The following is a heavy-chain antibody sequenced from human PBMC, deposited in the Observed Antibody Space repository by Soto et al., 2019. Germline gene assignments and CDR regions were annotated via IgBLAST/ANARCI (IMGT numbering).Heavy chain of an antibody. CDR1: GFTFSNYW. CDR2: IKQDGTEK. CDR3: ARPLGYCSGTSCYPFDR. V-gene: IGHV3-7*01. D-gene: IGHD2-2*01. J-gene: IGHJ4*02. Sequence: EVQLVESGGGLVQPGGSLRLSCAGSGFTFSNYWMSWVRQAPGQGLEWVANIKQDGTEKYYVDSVKGRYTISRDNAKNSVFLQMNSLRADDTAVYYCARPLGYCSGTSCYPFDRWGQGTRVTVSS.